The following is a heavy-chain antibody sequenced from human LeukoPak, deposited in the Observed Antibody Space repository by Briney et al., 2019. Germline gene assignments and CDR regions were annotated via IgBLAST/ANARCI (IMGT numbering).Heavy chain of an antibody. CDR3: ARRNGDYLCRPYYYMDV. Sequence: SETLSLTCTVSGGSIISNSYYWGWIHQPPGKGLEWIGSIYYTGSTYYNPSLKSRVTISVDTSKNQFSLKLSSVTAADTAVYYCARRNGDYLCRPYYYMDVWGKGTTVTISS. CDR1: GGSIISNSYY. V-gene: IGHV4-39*01. J-gene: IGHJ6*03. CDR2: IYYTGST. D-gene: IGHD4-17*01.